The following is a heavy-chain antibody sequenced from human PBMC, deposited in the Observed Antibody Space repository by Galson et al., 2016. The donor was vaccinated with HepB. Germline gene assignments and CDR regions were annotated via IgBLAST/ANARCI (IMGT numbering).Heavy chain of an antibody. CDR3: ATHPEHPHGSS. Sequence: SLRLSCAASGFTVNNYYMRWVRQAPGKGLEGVSVMNSGGGTNYGDSVKGRATISRDNSKNILYLQLNSLRVEDTGVYYCATHPEHPHGSSGGQGTLVTVSS. CDR2: MNSGGGT. D-gene: IGHD1/OR15-1a*01. J-gene: IGHJ4*02. V-gene: IGHV3-66*01. CDR1: GFTVNNYY.